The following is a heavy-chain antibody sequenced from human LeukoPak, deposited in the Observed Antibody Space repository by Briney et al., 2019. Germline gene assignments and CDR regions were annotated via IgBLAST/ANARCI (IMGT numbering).Heavy chain of an antibody. D-gene: IGHD5-24*01. Sequence: SETLSPTCTVSGGSISSYYWSWIRQPAGKGLEWIGRIYTSGSTNYNPSLKSRVTMSVDTSKNQFSLKLSSVTAADTAVYYCARDRYPPEMATSNHFDYWGQGTLVTVSS. V-gene: IGHV4-4*07. J-gene: IGHJ4*02. CDR3: ARDRYPPEMATSNHFDY. CDR1: GGSISSYY. CDR2: IYTSGST.